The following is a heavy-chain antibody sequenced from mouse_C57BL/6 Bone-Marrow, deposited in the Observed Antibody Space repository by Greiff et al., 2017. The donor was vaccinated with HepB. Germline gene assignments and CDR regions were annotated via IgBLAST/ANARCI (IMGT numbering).Heavy chain of an antibody. CDR1: GYASSSSW. CDR2: IYPGDGDT. CDR3: ARRNDYDAMDY. J-gene: IGHJ4*01. V-gene: IGHV1-82*01. Sequence: VQLQQSGPELVKPGASVKISCKASGYASSSSWMNWVKQRPGKGLEWIGRIYPGDGDTNYNGKFKGKATLTADKSSSTAYMQLSSLTSEDSAVYFCARRNDYDAMDYWGQGTSVTVSS.